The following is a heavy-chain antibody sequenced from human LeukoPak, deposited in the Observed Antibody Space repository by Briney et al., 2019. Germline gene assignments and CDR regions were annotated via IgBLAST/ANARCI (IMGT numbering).Heavy chain of an antibody. D-gene: IGHD3-22*01. CDR3: ASLTYDSSGYYYGFDY. CDR1: GGSISPYY. V-gene: IGHV4-59*01. J-gene: IGHJ4*02. Sequence: SETLSLTCTVSGGSISPYYWSWIRQPPGKGLEWIGYIYYSGSTNYNPSLKSRVTISVDTSKNQFSLKLSSVTAADTAVYYCASLTYDSSGYYYGFDYWGQGTLVTVSS. CDR2: IYYSGST.